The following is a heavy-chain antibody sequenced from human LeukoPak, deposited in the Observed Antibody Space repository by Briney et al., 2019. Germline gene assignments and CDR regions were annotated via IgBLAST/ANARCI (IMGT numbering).Heavy chain of an antibody. J-gene: IGHJ4*02. CDR3: ARVTLTMVRGVIIWGHFDY. CDR1: GGSISSGSYY. V-gene: IGHV4-61*02. CDR2: IYTSGST. D-gene: IGHD3-10*01. Sequence: SETLSLTCTVSGGSISSGSYYWSWIRQPAGKGLEWIGRIYTSGSTNYNPSLKSRVTISVDTSKNQFSLKLSSVTAADTAVYYCARVTLTMVRGVIIWGHFDYWGQGTLVTVSS.